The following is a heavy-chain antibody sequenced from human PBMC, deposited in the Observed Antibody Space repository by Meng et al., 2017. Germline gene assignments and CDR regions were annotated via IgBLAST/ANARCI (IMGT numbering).Heavy chain of an antibody. CDR2: INHSGST. D-gene: IGHD6-6*01. Sequence: HVHLQQWGAGLFTTSETLSLTFAVYGGSFSGYYWSWICQPPGKGLEWIGEINHSGSTNYNPSLKSRVTISVDTSKNQFSLKLSSVTAADTAVYYCARRGIAARPFYYWGQGTLVTVSS. V-gene: IGHV4-34*01. CDR3: ARRGIAARPFYY. CDR1: GGSFSGYY. J-gene: IGHJ4*02.